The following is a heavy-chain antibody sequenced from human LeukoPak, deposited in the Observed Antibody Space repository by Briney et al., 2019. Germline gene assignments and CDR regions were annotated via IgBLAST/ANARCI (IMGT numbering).Heavy chain of an antibody. CDR2: IIAIFGTA. CDR1: GGTFSSYA. CDR3: ARRPSLAVAGVYSMDV. Sequence: ASVKVSCKASGGTFSSYAISWVRQAPGQGLEWMGGIIAIFGTANYAQKFQGRVTITADKSTSTAYVELSSLRSEDTAVYYCARRPSLAVAGVYSMDVWGKGTTVTISS. D-gene: IGHD6-19*01. J-gene: IGHJ6*03. V-gene: IGHV1-69*06.